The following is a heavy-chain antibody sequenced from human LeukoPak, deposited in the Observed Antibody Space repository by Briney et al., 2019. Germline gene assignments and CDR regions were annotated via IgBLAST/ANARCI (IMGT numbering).Heavy chain of an antibody. V-gene: IGHV4-34*01. D-gene: IGHD6-19*01. CDR3: AREAVAGTEALYYFDY. J-gene: IGHJ4*02. CDR2: INHSGST. CDR1: GGSFSGYY. Sequence: PSETLSLTCAVYGGSFSGYYWSWIRQPPGKGLEWIGEINHSGSTNYNPSLKSRVTISVDTSKNQFSLKLCSVTAADTAVYYCAREAVAGTEALYYFDYWGQGTLVTVSS.